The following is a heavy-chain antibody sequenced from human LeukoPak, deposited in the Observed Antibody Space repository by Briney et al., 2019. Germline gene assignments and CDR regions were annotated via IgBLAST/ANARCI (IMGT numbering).Heavy chain of an antibody. CDR1: GFTFSRYG. V-gene: IGHV3-30*03. CDR3: ARSDILTGYYDY. CDR2: ISYDGSSK. J-gene: IGHJ4*02. Sequence: GGSLRLSCAASGFTFSRYGLHWVRQAPGKGLEWVAGISYDGSSKYYSDSVKGRFTISRDNSMNTLYLQMNSLRFDDTSVYYCARSDILTGYYDYWGQGTLVTVSS. D-gene: IGHD3-9*01.